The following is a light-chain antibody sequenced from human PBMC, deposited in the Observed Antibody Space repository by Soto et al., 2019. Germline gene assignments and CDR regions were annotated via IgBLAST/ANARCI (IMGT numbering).Light chain of an antibody. CDR3: QQSYSIPFT. J-gene: IGKJ3*01. CDR2: AAS. V-gene: IGKV1-39*01. CDR1: QSISSY. Sequence: DIQVTQSPSSLSASVGDRITITCLASQSISSYLNWYQQKPGKAPKLLIYAASSLQSGVPSRFSGSGSGTDFTLTISSLQPEDCATYYCQQSYSIPFTFGPGTKVDIK.